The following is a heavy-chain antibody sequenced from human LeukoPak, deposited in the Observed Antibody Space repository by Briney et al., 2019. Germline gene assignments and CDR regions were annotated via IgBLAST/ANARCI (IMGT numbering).Heavy chain of an antibody. CDR3: AKSTAPAGYYLDY. D-gene: IGHD2-2*01. CDR2: ISYDGNDK. V-gene: IGHV3-30*18. Sequence: GGSLGLSCGASGFTFSTYGMHWVRQAPGKGLEWVAIISYDGNDKDYADSVRGRFTISRDNSKNTLYQQMNSLRGEDTAVYYCAKSTAPAGYYLDYWGQGILVTVSS. J-gene: IGHJ4*02. CDR1: GFTFSTYG.